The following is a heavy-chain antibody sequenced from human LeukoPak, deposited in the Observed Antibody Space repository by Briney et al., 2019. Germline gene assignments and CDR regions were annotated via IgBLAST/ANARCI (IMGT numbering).Heavy chain of an antibody. D-gene: IGHD3-9*01. CDR2: IYSGGST. Sequence: GGSLRLSCAASGFTVSSNHMSWVRQAPGKGLEWVSVIYSGGSTYYADSVKGRFTISRDNSKNTLYLQMNSLRAEDTAVYYCARVIVTGYYHAFDIWGQGTMVTVSS. CDR1: GFTVSSNH. J-gene: IGHJ3*02. CDR3: ARVIVTGYYHAFDI. V-gene: IGHV3-53*01.